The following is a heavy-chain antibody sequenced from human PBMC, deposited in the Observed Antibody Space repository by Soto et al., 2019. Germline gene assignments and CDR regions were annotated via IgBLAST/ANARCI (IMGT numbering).Heavy chain of an antibody. J-gene: IGHJ4*02. D-gene: IGHD2-15*01. Sequence: QVQLVESGGGLVKPGGSLRLTCAASEFTFSDYYMSWIRQAPGKGLEWVSYISSSGSTTYYADSVKGRFTISRDNAKNSLYLQMNSLRAEDTAVYYCARHIVVVAPIDYWGQGTLVTVSS. CDR1: EFTFSDYY. CDR3: ARHIVVVAPIDY. CDR2: ISSSGSTT. V-gene: IGHV3-11*01.